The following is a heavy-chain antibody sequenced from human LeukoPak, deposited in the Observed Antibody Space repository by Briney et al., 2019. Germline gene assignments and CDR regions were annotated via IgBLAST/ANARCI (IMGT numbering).Heavy chain of an antibody. CDR2: IYSGGST. Sequence: GGSLRPSCAASRFTDSGNYMSWARQSPGTGLEWVSGIYSGGSTYYADSVQGRFTISRDNSKNTLYLQMNSLRAEDTAVYYCAGISPWGQGTLVTVSS. CDR3: AGISP. V-gene: IGHV3-66*01. J-gene: IGHJ4*02. CDR1: RFTDSGNY.